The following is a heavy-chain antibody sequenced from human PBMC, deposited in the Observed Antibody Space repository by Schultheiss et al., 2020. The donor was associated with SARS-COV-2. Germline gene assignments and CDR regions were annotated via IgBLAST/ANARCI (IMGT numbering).Heavy chain of an antibody. J-gene: IGHJ6*02. Sequence: GGSLRLSCAASGFTFSNAWMSWVRQAPGKGLEWVGRIKSKVEGGPTDYAAPVKGRFTISRDNSKNTLYLQMNSLRAEDTAVYYCARATYSSSSVQSYYYYGMDVWGQGTTVTVSS. CDR3: ARATYSSSSVQSYYYYGMDV. CDR2: IKSKVEGGPT. CDR1: GFTFSNAW. D-gene: IGHD6-6*01. V-gene: IGHV3-15*01.